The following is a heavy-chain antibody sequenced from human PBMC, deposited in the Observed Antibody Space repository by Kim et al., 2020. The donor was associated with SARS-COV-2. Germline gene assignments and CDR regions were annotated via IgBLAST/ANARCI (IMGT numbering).Heavy chain of an antibody. CDR1: GHSFNNFW. CDR2: IDPGDSET. D-gene: IGHD2-21*01. V-gene: IGHV5-51*01. Sequence: GESLKISCKGSGHSFNNFWIAWVRQTPGKGLEWMGIIDPGDSETKYSPSFRGQVTISADKSISIVYLEWTSLKSSDTAMYYCAKYRRANCGDACLRWFDPWGQGTLVTVAS. CDR3: AKYRRANCGDACLRWFDP. J-gene: IGHJ5*02.